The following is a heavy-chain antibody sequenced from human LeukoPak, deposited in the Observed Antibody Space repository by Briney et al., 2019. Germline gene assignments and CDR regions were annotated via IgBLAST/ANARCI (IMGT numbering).Heavy chain of an antibody. Sequence: SGTLSLTCAVSGGSISSSNWWSWVRQPPGKGLEWIGEIYHSGSTNYNPSLKSRVTISVGKSKNQFSLKLSSVTAADTAVYYCARNTRLRQHFDYWGQGTLVTVSS. V-gene: IGHV4-4*02. CDR1: GGSISSSNW. D-gene: IGHD3-16*01. CDR3: ARNTRLRQHFDY. J-gene: IGHJ4*02. CDR2: IYHSGST.